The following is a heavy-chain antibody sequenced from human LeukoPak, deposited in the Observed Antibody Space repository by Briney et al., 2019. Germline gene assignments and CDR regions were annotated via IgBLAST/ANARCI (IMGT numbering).Heavy chain of an antibody. CDR2: IYYSGST. Sequence: PSQTLSLTCTVSGGSISSGDYYWSWIRQPQGKGLEWIGYIYYSGSTYYNPSLKSRVTISVDTSKNQFSLKLSSVTAADTAVYYCARVVFPFGVVIITPGTFDYWGQGTLVTVSS. D-gene: IGHD3-3*01. CDR1: GGSISSGDYY. CDR3: ARVVFPFGVVIITPGTFDY. J-gene: IGHJ4*02. V-gene: IGHV4-30-4*08.